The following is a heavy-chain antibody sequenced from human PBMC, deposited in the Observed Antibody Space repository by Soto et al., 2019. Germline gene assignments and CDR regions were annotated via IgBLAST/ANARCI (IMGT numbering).Heavy chain of an antibody. CDR1: GYTFTAYH. D-gene: IGHD3-10*02. V-gene: IGHV1-2*02. CDR3: ARNMDYYYGRGSGNGHGV. J-gene: IGHJ6*02. CDR2: INPKFGDT. Sequence: QVRLVQSGAEVKEPGDSVRVSCEASGYTFTAYHIHWVRQAPGQGLEWMGWINPKFGDTGYAQDFQGRVSMTSDMSISTVYMELSRLTSDDTAIYYCARNMDYYYGRGSGNGHGVWVPGTTVTVFS.